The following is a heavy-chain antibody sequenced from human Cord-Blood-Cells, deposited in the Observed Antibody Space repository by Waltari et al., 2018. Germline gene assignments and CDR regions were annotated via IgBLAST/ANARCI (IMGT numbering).Heavy chain of an antibody. Sequence: EVQLVESGGGLVKPGGSLRLSCAASGFTFSNAWMSWVRQAPGKGLGWVGRSKRKTEGGKKDYGAPVKGRLTISREESKNTLYRQMNSLKTEDTAVYYCTTTIYCSSTSCYKWFDYWGQGTLVTVSS. D-gene: IGHD2-2*02. CDR2: SKRKTEGGKK. V-gene: IGHV3-15*01. CDR3: TTTIYCSSTSCYKWFDY. J-gene: IGHJ4*02. CDR1: GFTFSNAW.